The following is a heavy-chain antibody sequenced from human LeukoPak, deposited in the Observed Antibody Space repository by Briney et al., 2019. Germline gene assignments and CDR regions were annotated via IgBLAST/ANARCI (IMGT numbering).Heavy chain of an antibody. CDR1: GGTFSSYA. CDR3: ASAPYYYDSSGYSLGGMDV. V-gene: IGHV1-69*13. CDR2: IMPIFGTA. D-gene: IGHD3-22*01. J-gene: IGHJ6*02. Sequence: ASVKVSCKASGGTFSSYAISWVRQVPGQGLEWMGGIMPIFGTANYAQKFQGRVTITADESTSTAYMELSSLRSEDTAVYYCASAPYYYDSSGYSLGGMDVWGQGTTVTVSS.